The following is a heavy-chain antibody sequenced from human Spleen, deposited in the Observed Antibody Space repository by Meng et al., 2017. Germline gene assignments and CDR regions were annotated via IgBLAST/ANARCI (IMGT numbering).Heavy chain of an antibody. V-gene: IGHV4-34*01. D-gene: IGHD4-11*01. CDR1: GGSFRGYY. J-gene: IGHJ4*02. CDR3: ARGPTTMAHDFDY. CDR2: INHSGST. Sequence: ESLKISCAGYGGSFRGYYWSWIRQPPGKGLEWIGEINHSGSTNYNPSRKSRVTISVDTSQNNLSLKLSSVTAADSAVYYCARGPTTMAHDFDYWGQGTRVT.